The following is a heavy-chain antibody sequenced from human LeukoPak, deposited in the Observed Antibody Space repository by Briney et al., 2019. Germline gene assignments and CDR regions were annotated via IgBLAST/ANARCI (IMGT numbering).Heavy chain of an antibody. V-gene: IGHV5-51*01. Sequence: PGESLKISCKASGYSFTNYWIGWVRQMPGRGLEWMGIIYPGDSDTRYSPSFQGQVTISADESISTAYLQWSSLKASDTAMYYCARLSFNGGSCYKCYNWFDPWGQGTLVTVSS. CDR1: GYSFTNYW. CDR2: IYPGDSDT. J-gene: IGHJ5*02. D-gene: IGHD2-15*01. CDR3: ARLSFNGGSCYKCYNWFDP.